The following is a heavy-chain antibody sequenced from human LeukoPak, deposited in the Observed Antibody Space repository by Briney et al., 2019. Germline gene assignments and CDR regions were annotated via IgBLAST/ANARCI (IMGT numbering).Heavy chain of an antibody. CDR1: GFTFNSYA. Sequence: GGSLRLSCAASGFTFNSYAMHWVRQTPGKGLEWVAVISYDGSNKYYADSVKGRFTIPRDNSKNTLYLQMNSLRAEDTAVYYCARAGSSGYYYLDYWGQGTLVTVSS. D-gene: IGHD3-22*01. CDR3: ARAGSSGYYYLDY. CDR2: ISYDGSNK. J-gene: IGHJ4*02. V-gene: IGHV3-30-3*01.